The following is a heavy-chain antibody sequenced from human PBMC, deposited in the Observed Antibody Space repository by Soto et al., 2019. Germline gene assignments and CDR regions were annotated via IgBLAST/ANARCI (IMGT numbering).Heavy chain of an antibody. V-gene: IGHV4-61*01. CDR3: ARARIAVEGYWFDP. CDR1: GGSVSSGSYY. J-gene: IGHJ5*02. CDR2: IYYSGST. Sequence: SETLSLTCTVSGGSVSSGSYYWSWIRQPPGKGLEWIGYIYYSGSTNYNPSLKSRVTISVDTSKNQFSLKLSSVTAADTAVYYCARARIAVEGYWFDPWGQGTLVTVSS. D-gene: IGHD6-19*01.